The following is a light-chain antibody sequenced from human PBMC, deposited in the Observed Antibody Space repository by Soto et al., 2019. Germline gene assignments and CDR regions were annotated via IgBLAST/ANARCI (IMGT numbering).Light chain of an antibody. V-gene: IGLV1-47*01. CDR2: MNN. Sequence: QSVLTQPPSASGTPGQRVTISCSGSSSNIGSNYVYWYDQLPGTAPKLLIFMNNQRPSGVPDRFSGSKSGTSASLAISGLRPEDEADYYCATWDDSLSAWVFGGGTKLTVL. CDR3: ATWDDSLSAWV. CDR1: SSNIGSNY. J-gene: IGLJ3*02.